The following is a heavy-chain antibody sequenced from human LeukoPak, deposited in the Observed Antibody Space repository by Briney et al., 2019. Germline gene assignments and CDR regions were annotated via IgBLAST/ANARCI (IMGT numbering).Heavy chain of an antibody. CDR3: AKPKYSGSYYGWDY. CDR1: GFTFSSYS. CDR2: ISSSSSYI. J-gene: IGHJ4*02. D-gene: IGHD1-26*01. V-gene: IGHV3-21*04. Sequence: PGGSLRLSCAASGFTFSSYSMNWVRQAPGKGLEWVSSISSSSSYIYYADSVKGRFTISRDNSKNTLYLQMNSLRAEDTAVYYCAKPKYSGSYYGWDYWGQGTLVTVSS.